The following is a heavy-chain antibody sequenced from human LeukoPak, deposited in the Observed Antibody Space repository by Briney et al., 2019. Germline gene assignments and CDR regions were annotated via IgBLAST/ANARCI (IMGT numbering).Heavy chain of an antibody. CDR2: TYYRGST. J-gene: IGHJ4*02. Sequence: PLETLSLTCTVAGGSINNYYWSWTRQPPGKGLEWIGYTYYRGSTNYNPSLKSRVTFSVDTSKNQFSLKLNSVTAADTAVYYCARGGDYGDLRYFDYWGQGTLVTVSS. V-gene: IGHV4-59*01. D-gene: IGHD4-17*01. CDR3: ARGGDYGDLRYFDY. CDR1: GGSINNYY.